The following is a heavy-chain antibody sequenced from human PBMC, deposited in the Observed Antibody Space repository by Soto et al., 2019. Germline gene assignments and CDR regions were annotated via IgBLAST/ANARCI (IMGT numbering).Heavy chain of an antibody. J-gene: IGHJ4*02. Sequence: EVQLLESGGGLVQPGGSLRLSCAASGFTFSSYAMSWVRQAPGKGLEWVSAISGSGGSTYYADSVKGRFTISRDNSKNTLYLQMNSLRAEDTAVYYCVSLDYYDSSGYTPYPFDYWGQGTLVTVSS. V-gene: IGHV3-23*01. CDR2: ISGSGGST. D-gene: IGHD3-22*01. CDR3: VSLDYYDSSGYTPYPFDY. CDR1: GFTFSSYA.